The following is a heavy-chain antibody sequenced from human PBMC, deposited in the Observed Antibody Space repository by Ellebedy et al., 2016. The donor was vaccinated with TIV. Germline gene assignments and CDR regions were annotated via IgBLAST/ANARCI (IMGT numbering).Heavy chain of an antibody. CDR3: ARVSYYYGTSSYFPN. CDR2: MYYGGNT. CDR1: DDSISGSGYY. J-gene: IGHJ4*02. D-gene: IGHD3-10*01. V-gene: IGHV4-31*11. Sequence: MPSETLSLTCAVSDDSISGSGYYCTGRRQPPGNGPERSGFMYYGGNTYYNPSLDSRLTVSVDTSKNQFSLKLKSVTAADTAVYFCARVSYYYGTSSYFPNWGQGTLVTVSS.